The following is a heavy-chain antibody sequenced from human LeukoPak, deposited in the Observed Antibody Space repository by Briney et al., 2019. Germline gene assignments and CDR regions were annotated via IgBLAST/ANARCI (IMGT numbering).Heavy chain of an antibody. J-gene: IGHJ5*02. CDR3: ARPSGYCSSTSCYPDWFDP. CDR2: ISAYNGNT. CDR1: GYTFTSYG. V-gene: IGHV1-18*01. Sequence: ASVKVSCKASGYTFTSYGISWVRQAPGQGLEWMGWISAYNGNTNYAQKLQGRVTMTTDTSTSTAYMELRSLRSDDTAVYYCARPSGYCSSTSCYPDWFDPWGQGTLVTISS. D-gene: IGHD2-2*01.